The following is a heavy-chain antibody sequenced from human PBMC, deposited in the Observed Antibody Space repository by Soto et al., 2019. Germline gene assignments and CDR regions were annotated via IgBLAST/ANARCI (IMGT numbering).Heavy chain of an antibody. J-gene: IGHJ6*02. Sequence: SETLSLTCAVYGGSFSGYYWSWIRQPPGKGLEWIGEVNHSGSTNYNPSLKSRVTISVDTSKNQFSLKLSSVTAADTAVYYCASTMLGCTNCVYYYYGMDVWGQGTTVTVSS. CDR2: VNHSGST. CDR1: GGSFSGYY. V-gene: IGHV4-34*01. D-gene: IGHD2-8*01. CDR3: ASTMLGCTNCVYYYYGMDV.